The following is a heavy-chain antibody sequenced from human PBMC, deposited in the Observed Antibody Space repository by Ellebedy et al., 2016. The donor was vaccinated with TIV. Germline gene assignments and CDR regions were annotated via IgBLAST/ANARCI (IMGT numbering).Heavy chain of an antibody. Sequence: SETLSLXCTVSGGSISSYYWSWIRQPPGKGLEWIGYIYYSGSTNYNPSLKSRVTISVDTSKNQFSLKLSSVTAADTAVYYCARVQGSGYYFDAFDIWGQGTMVTVSS. D-gene: IGHD3-22*01. CDR1: GGSISSYY. CDR2: IYYSGST. CDR3: ARVQGSGYYFDAFDI. V-gene: IGHV4-59*01. J-gene: IGHJ3*02.